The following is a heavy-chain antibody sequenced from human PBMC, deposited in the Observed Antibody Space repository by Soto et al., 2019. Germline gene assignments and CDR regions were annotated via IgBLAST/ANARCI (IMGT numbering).Heavy chain of an antibody. CDR3: ASRDGSYFWWLVT. CDR2: IIPIFGTA. J-gene: IGHJ5*02. CDR1: GGTFSSYT. V-gene: IGHV1-69*13. D-gene: IGHD1-26*01. Sequence: ASVKVSCKASGGTFSSYTITWVRQAPGQGLEWMGGIIPIFGTANYAQKFQGRVTITADESTSTAYMELSSLRSEDTAVYYCASRDGSYFWWLVTWGQGTLVTVSS.